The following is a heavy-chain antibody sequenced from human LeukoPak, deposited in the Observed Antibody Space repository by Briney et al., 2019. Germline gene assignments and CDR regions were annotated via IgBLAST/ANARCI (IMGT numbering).Heavy chain of an antibody. J-gene: IGHJ4*02. V-gene: IGHV4-30-2*01. Sequence: SETLSLTCAVSGGSISSGGYSWSWIRQPPGKGLEWIGYIYHSGSTYYNPSLESRVTMSVDTPKNQFSLKLSSVTAADTAVYYCARVQWDTSGYYLGYWGQGTLLTVSS. CDR1: GGSISSGGYS. CDR2: IYHSGST. CDR3: ARVQWDTSGYYLGY. D-gene: IGHD3-22*01.